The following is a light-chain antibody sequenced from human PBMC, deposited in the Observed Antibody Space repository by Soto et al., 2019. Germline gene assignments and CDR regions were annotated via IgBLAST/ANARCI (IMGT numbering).Light chain of an antibody. CDR2: DAY. V-gene: IGKV1-5*01. Sequence: DSQMTQSHSTLSASVGDTVTITCRASQSINSLLAWYQQKPGQAPKVLIYDAYNLESGVPSRCSGSGSGTELALTISGLKPDDFGSDYCQQYNRYSLAFGGGTKVDIK. CDR3: QQYNRYSLA. J-gene: IGKJ4*01. CDR1: QSINSL.